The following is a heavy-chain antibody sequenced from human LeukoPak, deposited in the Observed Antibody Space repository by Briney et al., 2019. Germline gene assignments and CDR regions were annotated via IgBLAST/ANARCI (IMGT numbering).Heavy chain of an antibody. CDR3: ARVLSSSSLDY. J-gene: IGHJ4*02. CDR2: ISYDGTKK. Sequence: RRSLRLSCAPSGFTSSFYAMHWVRQAPGKRLEWVAVISYDGTKKFYAESVKSRFTISRDNSKNTLSLQLNSLRAQDTAVYYCARVLSSSSLDYWGQGTLVTVYS. D-gene: IGHD6-6*01. CDR1: GFTSSFYA. V-gene: IGHV3-30*16.